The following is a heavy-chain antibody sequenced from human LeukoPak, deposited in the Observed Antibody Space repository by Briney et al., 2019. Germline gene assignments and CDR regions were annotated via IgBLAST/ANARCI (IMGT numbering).Heavy chain of an antibody. CDR1: GFTFSSYG. V-gene: IGHV3-23*01. J-gene: IGHJ4*02. CDR3: AKERNARGALDY. CDR2: IGVSADQT. D-gene: IGHD2-2*01. Sequence: GGSLRLSCAASGFTFSSYGMNWVRQAPGKGLEWVSAIGVSADQTFYADSVKGRSTISRDNSKNTLSLAMNNLRAEDTAVYYCAKERNARGALDYWGRGTLVTVSS.